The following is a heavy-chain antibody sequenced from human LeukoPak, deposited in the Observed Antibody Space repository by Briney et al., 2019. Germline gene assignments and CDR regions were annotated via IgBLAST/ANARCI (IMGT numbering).Heavy chain of an antibody. Sequence: SETLSLTCAVYGGSFSGYYWSWIRQPPGKGLERIGEINHSGSTNYNPSLKSRVTISVDTSKNQFSLKLSSVTAADTAVYYCARAFIAAAGTTDVAYEGWFDPWGQGTLVTVSS. CDR2: INHSGST. V-gene: IGHV4-34*01. D-gene: IGHD6-13*01. CDR3: ARAFIAAAGTTDVAYEGWFDP. CDR1: GGSFSGYY. J-gene: IGHJ5*02.